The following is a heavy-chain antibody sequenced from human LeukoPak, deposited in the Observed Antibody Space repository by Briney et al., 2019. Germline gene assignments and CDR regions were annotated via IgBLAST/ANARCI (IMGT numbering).Heavy chain of an antibody. V-gene: IGHV3-23*01. J-gene: IGHJ4*02. CDR2: INDNGGTT. CDR1: GITFRTYA. Sequence: PGGPLRLSCVASGITFRTYAMSWVRQTPGKGLEWISFINDNGGTTYYADSVKGRFTISRDNSKNTLYLQMNSLRAEDTAVYYCAKMSSSPHFDYWGQGTLVTVSS. CDR3: AKMSSSPHFDY. D-gene: IGHD6-13*01.